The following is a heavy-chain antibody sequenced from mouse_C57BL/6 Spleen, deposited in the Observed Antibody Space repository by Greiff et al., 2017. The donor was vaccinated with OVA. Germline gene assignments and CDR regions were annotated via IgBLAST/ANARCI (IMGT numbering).Heavy chain of an antibody. J-gene: IGHJ2*01. Sequence: VQLQQPGAELVKPGASVKLSCKASGYTFTSYWMQWVKQRPGQGLEWIGEIDPSDSYTNYNQKFKGKATLTVDTSSSTAYMQLSSLTSEDSAVYYCARAWPYWGQGTTLTVSS. V-gene: IGHV1-50*01. CDR3: ARAWPY. CDR2: IDPSDSYT. CDR1: GYTFTSYW.